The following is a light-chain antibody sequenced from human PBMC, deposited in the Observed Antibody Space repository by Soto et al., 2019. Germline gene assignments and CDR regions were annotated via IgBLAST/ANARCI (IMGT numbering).Light chain of an antibody. CDR3: QQRSNWPSLT. V-gene: IGKV3-11*01. CDR1: QSVGSY. Sequence: EIVLIQSPATLSLSPGERATLSCRASQSVGSYLAWYQHKPGQAPRLLISDASNRATGIPARFSGSGSETDFTLTIGSLEPEDSAVYDCQQRSNWPSLTFGGGTKVEIK. CDR2: DAS. J-gene: IGKJ4*01.